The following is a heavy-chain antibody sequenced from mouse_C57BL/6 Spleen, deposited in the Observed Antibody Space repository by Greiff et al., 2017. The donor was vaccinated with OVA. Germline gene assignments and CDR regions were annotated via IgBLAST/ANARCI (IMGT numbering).Heavy chain of an antibody. Sequence: VQLQQPGAELVKPGASVKLSCKASGYTFTSYWMHWVKQRPGQGLEWIGMIHPNSGSTNYNEKFKSKATLTVDKSSSTAYMQLSSLTSEDSAVYYCARDSSGSYVDYWGQGTTLTVSS. CDR2: IHPNSGST. D-gene: IGHD3-2*02. CDR1: GYTFTSYW. CDR3: ARDSSGSYVDY. V-gene: IGHV1-64*01. J-gene: IGHJ2*01.